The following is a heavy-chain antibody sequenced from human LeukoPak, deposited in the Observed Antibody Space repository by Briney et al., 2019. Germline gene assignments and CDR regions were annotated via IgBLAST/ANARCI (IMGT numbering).Heavy chain of an antibody. CDR1: GFTFSSYX. D-gene: IGHD3-9*01. CDR3: AKGLINDWSALEY. J-gene: IGHJ4*02. V-gene: IGHV3-23*01. Sequence: GRSLRLSCAAAGFTFSSYXXXXXXXXXXXXLXXVLAISGSGGTTYXADSXXGPFTISRDQCKNTLYLQMNSLRAENTAVYYCAKGLINDWSALEYWGQGTLVTVSS. CDR2: ISGSGGTT.